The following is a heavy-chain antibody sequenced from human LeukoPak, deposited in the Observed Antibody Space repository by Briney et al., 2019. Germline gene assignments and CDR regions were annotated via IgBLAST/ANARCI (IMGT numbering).Heavy chain of an antibody. Sequence: SETLSLTCAVSGGSISSSNWWSWVRQPPGKGLEWIGEIYHSGSTNYNPSLKSRVTISVDKSKNQFSLKLSSVTAADTAVYYCARILKEARIAVAAGYFQHWGQGTLVTVSS. CDR2: IYHSGST. D-gene: IGHD6-19*01. CDR1: GGSISSSNW. CDR3: ARILKEARIAVAAGYFQH. J-gene: IGHJ1*01. V-gene: IGHV4-4*02.